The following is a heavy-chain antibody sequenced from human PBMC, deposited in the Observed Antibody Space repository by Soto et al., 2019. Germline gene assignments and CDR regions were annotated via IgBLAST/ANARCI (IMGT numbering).Heavy chain of an antibody. CDR3: TRLNYYDTSGHPYFFDY. CDR1: GDSMSEFY. Sequence: SETLSLTCSVSGDSMSEFYWSWIRQSPGKGLEWIGYVHYVGTTKYNPSHKSRVTISVDTSKKQFSLNLRSVTAADTAVYYCTRLNYYDTSGHPYFFDYWGQGAPVTVSS. D-gene: IGHD3-22*01. CDR2: VHYVGTT. V-gene: IGHV4-59*12. J-gene: IGHJ4*02.